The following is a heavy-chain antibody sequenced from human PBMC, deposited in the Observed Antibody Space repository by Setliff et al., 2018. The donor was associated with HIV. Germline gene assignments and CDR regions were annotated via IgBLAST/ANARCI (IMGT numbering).Heavy chain of an antibody. V-gene: IGHV4-34*01. CDR3: AAPRGMSTILVY. Sequence: PSETLSLTCAVYGGSLSGYPWSWIRQSPGKGLEWIGEINHSGSTNYNPSLKSRVIISIDTSKKQFSLKLTSVTAADTATYYCAAPRGMSTILVYWGQGSLVTVSA. J-gene: IGHJ4*02. CDR2: INHSGST. D-gene: IGHD3-9*01. CDR1: GGSLSGYP.